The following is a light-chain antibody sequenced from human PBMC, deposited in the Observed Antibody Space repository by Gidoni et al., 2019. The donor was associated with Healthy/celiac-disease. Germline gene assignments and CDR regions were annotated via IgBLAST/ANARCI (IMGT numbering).Light chain of an antibody. J-gene: IGKJ2*01. Sequence: EIVLTQSPATLSLSPGETATLSCRASQSLSSSYLAWYQQKPGQAPRLLIYGASSRATGIPDRFSGSGSGTDFTLTISRLEPEDFAVYYCQQYGSSPYTFGQGTKLEIK. CDR3: QQYGSSPYT. CDR2: GAS. CDR1: QSLSSSY. V-gene: IGKV3-20*01.